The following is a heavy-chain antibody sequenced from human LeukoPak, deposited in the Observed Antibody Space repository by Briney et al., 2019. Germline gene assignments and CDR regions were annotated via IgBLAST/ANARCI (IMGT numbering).Heavy chain of an antibody. Sequence: WVRQAPGXGLEGMGWINPNSGGTYYAQKFQGRVTMTSDTSISTAYMELSRLRSDNTAVYYCARDLYGGTSATFDYWGQGTLVTVSS. V-gene: IGHV1-2*02. J-gene: IGHJ4*02. CDR3: ARDLYGGTSATFDY. CDR2: INPNSGGT. D-gene: IGHD4-23*01.